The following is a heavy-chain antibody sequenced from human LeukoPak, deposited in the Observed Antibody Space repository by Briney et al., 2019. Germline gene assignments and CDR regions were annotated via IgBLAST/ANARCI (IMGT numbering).Heavy chain of an antibody. Sequence: SQTLSLTCAISGDSVSSNSAGWNWIRQSPSRGLEWLGRTYYRSEWYNDYAVSVKSRITINPDTSKNQFSLQLNSVTPEDTAVYYCARGIRTMVRGVIIFPFDPWGQGTLVTVSS. CDR2: TYYRSEWYN. CDR3: ARGIRTMVRGVIIFPFDP. CDR1: GDSVSSNSAG. V-gene: IGHV6-1*01. D-gene: IGHD3-10*01. J-gene: IGHJ5*02.